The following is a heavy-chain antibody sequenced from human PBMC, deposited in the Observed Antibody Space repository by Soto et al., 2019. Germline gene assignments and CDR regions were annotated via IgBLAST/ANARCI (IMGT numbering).Heavy chain of an antibody. D-gene: IGHD6-19*01. J-gene: IGHJ4*02. Sequence: GGSLRLSCAVSGFTLTTYSMNWVRQAPGKWLEWISFINKNGFTIYYADSVKGRFTISRDYAKNSLYLQMDSLRHEDTAVYYCARGAVTGTSLFDYWGLGXLVTVYS. CDR1: GFTLTTYS. CDR3: ARGAVTGTSLFDY. V-gene: IGHV3-48*02. CDR2: INKNGFTI.